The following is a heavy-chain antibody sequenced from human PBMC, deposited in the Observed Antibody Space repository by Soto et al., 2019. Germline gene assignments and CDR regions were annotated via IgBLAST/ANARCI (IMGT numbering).Heavy chain of an antibody. Sequence: QLQLRESGPGLVKPSETLSLTCTVSDGSSSTSGYSWGWIRQPPGKGLEWIGRVHYSGRTSYSPSLRSRVTISVDTPKSQFSLKLSSVTAADTAVYYCARRRSYGVAGAGTLFEFWGQGTLVIVSS. CDR2: VHYSGRT. CDR3: ARRRSYGVAGAGTLFEF. D-gene: IGHD6-13*01. J-gene: IGHJ4*02. CDR1: DGSSSTSGYS. V-gene: IGHV4-39*01.